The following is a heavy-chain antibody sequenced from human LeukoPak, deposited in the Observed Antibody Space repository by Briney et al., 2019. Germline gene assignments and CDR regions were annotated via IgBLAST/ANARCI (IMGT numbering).Heavy chain of an antibody. V-gene: IGHV1-2*02. J-gene: IGHJ6*03. Sequence: ASVKVPCKASGYTFTGYYMHWVRQAPGQGLEWMGWINPNSGGTNYAQKFQGRVTMTRDTSISTAYMELSRLRSDDTAVYYCARALGDSTYYYYMDVWGKGTTVTVSS. CDR3: ARALGDSTYYYYMDV. CDR1: GYTFTGYY. CDR2: INPNSGGT. D-gene: IGHD5/OR15-5a*01.